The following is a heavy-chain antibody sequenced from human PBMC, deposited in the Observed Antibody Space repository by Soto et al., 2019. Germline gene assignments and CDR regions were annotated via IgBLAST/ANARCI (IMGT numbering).Heavy chain of an antibody. CDR2: XSGSGGST. Sequence: XVQLLESGGGLVQPGGSLRLSCAASGFTFSSYAMSWVRQAPGXXXXXXXXXSGSGGSTYYADSVKGRXXXXRXNSXXXXXXXXXXXXXXXXXXXXXXXXXXXXXXXXXXXXAXDIWGQGTMVTVSS. CDR3: XXXXXXXXXXXXXXXAXDI. V-gene: IGHV3-23*01. J-gene: IGHJ3*02. CDR1: GFTFSSYA.